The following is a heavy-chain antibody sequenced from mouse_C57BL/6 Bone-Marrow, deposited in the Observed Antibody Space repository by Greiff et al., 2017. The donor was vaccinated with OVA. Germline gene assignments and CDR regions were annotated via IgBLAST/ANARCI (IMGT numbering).Heavy chain of an antibody. J-gene: IGHJ3*01. Sequence: QVQLQQSGPELVKPGASVKLSCKASGYTFTSYDINWVKQRPGQGLEWIGWIYPSDGSTKYNEKFKGKATLTVDTSSSTAYMELISLTSEDSAVYVWARGGRDYYGSSNDWFAYWGQGTLVTVSA. CDR2: IYPSDGST. D-gene: IGHD1-1*01. CDR3: ARGGRDYYGSSNDWFAY. CDR1: GYTFTSYD. V-gene: IGHV1-85*01.